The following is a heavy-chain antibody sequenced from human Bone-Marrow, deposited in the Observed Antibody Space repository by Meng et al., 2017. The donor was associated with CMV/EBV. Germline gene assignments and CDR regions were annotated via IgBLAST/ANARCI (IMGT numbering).Heavy chain of an antibody. J-gene: IGHJ5*02. CDR3: ARELSRVVIVSGSAHGHNWFDP. Sequence: GESLKISCAASGFTFSSYGMHWVRQAPGKGLEWVAVISYDGSNKYYADSVKGRFTISRDNSKNTLYLQMNSLRAEDTAVYYCARELSRVVIVSGSAHGHNWFDPWGQGTLVTVSS. D-gene: IGHD2-21*01. CDR2: ISYDGSNK. CDR1: GFTFSSYG. V-gene: IGHV3-30*19.